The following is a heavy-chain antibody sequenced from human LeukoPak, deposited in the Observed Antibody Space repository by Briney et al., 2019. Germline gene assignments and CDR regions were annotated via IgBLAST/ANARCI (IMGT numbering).Heavy chain of an antibody. V-gene: IGHV3-64*01. Sequence: GGSLRLSCAASGFTFSSYAMHWVRQAPGKGLEYVSAISSNGGSTYYANSVKGRFTISRDNSKNTLSFQMGSLRAEDMAVYYCARDQGTMTGASDYWGQGTLVTVSS. CDR1: GFTFSSYA. J-gene: IGHJ4*02. CDR3: ARDQGTMTGASDY. D-gene: IGHD3-22*01. CDR2: ISSNGGST.